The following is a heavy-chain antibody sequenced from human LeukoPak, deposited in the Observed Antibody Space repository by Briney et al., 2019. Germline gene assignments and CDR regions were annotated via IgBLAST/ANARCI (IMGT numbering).Heavy chain of an antibody. Sequence: PGGSLRLSCAASGFTFSSFDMSWVRQAPGMGLEWVPAISGSGGTTYYADSVKGRFTISRDTSKNTLYLQRNSLRAGDTAEYYCAKGAGIAVTGTIPFDYWGQGTLVTVSS. J-gene: IGHJ4*02. CDR1: GFTFSSFD. V-gene: IGHV3-23*01. D-gene: IGHD6-19*01. CDR2: ISGSGGTT. CDR3: AKGAGIAVTGTIPFDY.